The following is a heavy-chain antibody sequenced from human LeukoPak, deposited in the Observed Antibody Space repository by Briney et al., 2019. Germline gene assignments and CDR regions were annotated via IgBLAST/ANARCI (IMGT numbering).Heavy chain of an antibody. CDR2: ISSSSSYI. CDR1: GVTFRSYS. V-gene: IGHV3-21*01. J-gene: IGHJ6*03. CDR3: ARGPEYYYYMDV. Sequence: GGSLRLSCAASGVTFRSYSMNWVRQAPGQGLEWVSSISSSSSYIYYADSVKGRFTISRDNAKNSLYLQMNSLRAEDTAVYYCARGPEYYYYMDVWGKGTTVTVSS.